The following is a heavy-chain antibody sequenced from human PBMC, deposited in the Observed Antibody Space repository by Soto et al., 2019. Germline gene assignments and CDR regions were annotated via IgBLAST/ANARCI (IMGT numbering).Heavy chain of an antibody. D-gene: IGHD1-26*01. CDR3: AGLPEYSGSTTRYGMDV. CDR2: IDPSDSYT. CDR1: GYSFTSYW. J-gene: IGHJ6*02. Sequence: GESLKISCKGSGYSFTSYWISWVRQMPGKGLEWMGRIDPSDSYTNYSPSFQGHVTISADKSISTAYLQWSSLKASDTAMYYCAGLPEYSGSTTRYGMDVWGQGTTVTVSS. V-gene: IGHV5-10-1*01.